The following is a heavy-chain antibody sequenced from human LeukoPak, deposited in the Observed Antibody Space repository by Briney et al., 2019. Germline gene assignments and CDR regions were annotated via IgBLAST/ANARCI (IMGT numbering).Heavy chain of an antibody. J-gene: IGHJ5*02. V-gene: IGHV1-18*01. CDR3: ARGLPLVSRSWYPFDP. Sequence: ASVTVSCKASGYIFFSYGINWVRQAPGQGLEWMGWISPNNGNTDFARNFQDRVTMTTDTSTSTVYMELRSLRSDDTAVYYCARGLPLVSRSWYPFDPWGQGTLVTVSS. CDR1: GYIFFSYG. D-gene: IGHD6-13*01. CDR2: ISPNNGNT.